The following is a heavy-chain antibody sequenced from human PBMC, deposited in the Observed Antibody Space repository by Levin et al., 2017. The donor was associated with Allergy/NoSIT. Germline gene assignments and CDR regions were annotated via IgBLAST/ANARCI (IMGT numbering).Heavy chain of an antibody. J-gene: IGHJ4*02. Sequence: SETLSLTCAVYGGSFSGYYRSWIRQPPGKGLEWIGEINPSGTTNYTPSLKSRVTISVDTSKNQFSLKLNSVTAADTAVYYCARDSRGRYGFNWGQGTLVTVSS. D-gene: IGHD5-18*01. CDR3: ARDSRGRYGFN. CDR2: INPSGTT. V-gene: IGHV4-34*01. CDR1: GGSFSGYY.